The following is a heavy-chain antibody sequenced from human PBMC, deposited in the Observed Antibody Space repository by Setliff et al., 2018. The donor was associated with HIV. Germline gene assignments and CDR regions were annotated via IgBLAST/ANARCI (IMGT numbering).Heavy chain of an antibody. V-gene: IGHV3-21*01. CDR1: GFTFNSYS. CDR2: ISSSNSYI. Sequence: GGSLRLSCAASGFTFNSYSMNWVRQAPGKGLEWVSSISSSNSYIYYADSVKGRFTTSRDNAKNSLYLQMNGRRAEDTAVYYCARGAGVTAINKAFDIWGQGTMVTVSS. J-gene: IGHJ3*02. D-gene: IGHD2-21*02. CDR3: ARGAGVTAINKAFDI.